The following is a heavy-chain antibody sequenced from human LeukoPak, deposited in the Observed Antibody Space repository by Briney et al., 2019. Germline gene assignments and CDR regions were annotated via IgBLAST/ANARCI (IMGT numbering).Heavy chain of an antibody. CDR1: GVTFSSYA. Sequence: GGSLRLSCAAPGVTFSSYAMSWVRQAPGKGVEWGSAFSGIVGSTYYAHSVKGQFTISRDNSKNTLYLQMNSLRAEDTAVYYCAKDRSYYYDSSGLDYWGQGTLVTVSS. D-gene: IGHD3-22*01. V-gene: IGHV3-23*01. CDR2: FSGIVGST. J-gene: IGHJ4*02. CDR3: AKDRSYYYDSSGLDY.